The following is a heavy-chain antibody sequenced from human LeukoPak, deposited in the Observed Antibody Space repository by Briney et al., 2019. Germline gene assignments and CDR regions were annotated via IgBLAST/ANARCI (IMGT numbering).Heavy chain of an antibody. Sequence: GSVNVSCKASGYTFTRYYMHWVRQAPGQGLEWMGLIYPNSGRKNYAQKLRGRDTMTTDTSTSTAYMEMRSLRSDDTAVYYCARANYDILTGFRMDYYYYMDVWGKGTTVTISS. V-gene: IGHV1-2*02. CDR3: ARANYDILTGFRMDYYYYMDV. J-gene: IGHJ6*03. CDR2: IYPNSGRK. CDR1: GYTFTRYY. D-gene: IGHD3-9*01.